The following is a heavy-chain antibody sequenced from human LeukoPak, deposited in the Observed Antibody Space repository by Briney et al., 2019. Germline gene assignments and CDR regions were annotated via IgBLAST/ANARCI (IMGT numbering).Heavy chain of an antibody. V-gene: IGHV3-53*01. CDR3: ARGVEPLAANTLAY. CDR1: GFTVITND. CDR2: LYSDGNT. J-gene: IGHJ4*02. D-gene: IGHD1-14*01. Sequence: GGSLRLSCAASGFTVITNDMTWVRQAPGKGLEWVSVLYSDGNTKYADSVQGRFTISRDNPKNTLYLAMNSLSPDDTAVYYCARGVEPLAANTLAYWGQGTLVTVSS.